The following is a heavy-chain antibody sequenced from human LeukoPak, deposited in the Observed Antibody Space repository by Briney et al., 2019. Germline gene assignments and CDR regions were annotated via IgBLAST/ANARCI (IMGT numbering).Heavy chain of an antibody. CDR1: GFTFGDHY. CDR2: ITSSGSTK. D-gene: IGHD1-26*01. Sequence: GGSLRLSCAASGFTFGDHYMSWIRQAPGKGLEWVSHITSSGSTKYYADSVKGRFTISRDNAKNSLYLQMNSLRAEDTAAYYCARDPTNMYSGSYGSFDYWGQGTLATVSS. V-gene: IGHV3-11*04. J-gene: IGHJ4*02. CDR3: ARDPTNMYSGSYGSFDY.